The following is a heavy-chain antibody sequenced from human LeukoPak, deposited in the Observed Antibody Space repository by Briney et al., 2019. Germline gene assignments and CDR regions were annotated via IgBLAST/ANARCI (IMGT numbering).Heavy chain of an antibody. Sequence: ASVKVSCKASGGTFSSYAISWVRQAPGQGLEWMGIINPSGGSTSYAQKFQGRVTMTRDTSTSTVYMELSSLRSEDTAVYYCARVDRGYSYAPFDYWGQGTLVTVSS. D-gene: IGHD5-18*01. CDR2: INPSGGST. J-gene: IGHJ4*02. CDR3: ARVDRGYSYAPFDY. CDR1: GGTFSSYA. V-gene: IGHV1-46*01.